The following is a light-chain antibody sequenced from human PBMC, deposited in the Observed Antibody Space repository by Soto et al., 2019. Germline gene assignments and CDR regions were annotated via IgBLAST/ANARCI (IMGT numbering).Light chain of an antibody. V-gene: IGLV2-23*02. CDR1: SSDVGSYKY. CDR2: EVS. CDR3: CSSAGSSTYV. Sequence: QSALTQPASVSGSPGQSITISCTGTSSDVGSYKYVSWYQQHPGKAPKLMIYEVSKRPSGYANRFSGSKSGNTASLTISGLQAEDEADYYCCSSAGSSTYVFGTGTKLTVL. J-gene: IGLJ1*01.